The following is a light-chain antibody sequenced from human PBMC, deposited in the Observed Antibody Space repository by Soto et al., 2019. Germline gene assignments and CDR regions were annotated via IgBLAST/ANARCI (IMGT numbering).Light chain of an antibody. Sequence: QSVLTQPASVSWSPGQSITISCTGTSSDVGGYNYVSWYQQHPGKAPKPMIYEVSNRPSGVSNRFSGSKSGNTASLTISGLQAEDEADYYCQSYDSSLTGPYAFGTGTKVTVL. CDR2: EVS. CDR3: QSYDSSLTGPYA. V-gene: IGLV2-14*01. J-gene: IGLJ1*01. CDR1: SSDVGGYNY.